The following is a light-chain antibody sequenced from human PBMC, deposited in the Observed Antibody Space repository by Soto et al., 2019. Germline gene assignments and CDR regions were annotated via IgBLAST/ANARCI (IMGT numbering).Light chain of an antibody. CDR3: HQYFNPRT. Sequence: DTRLTQSPSSLSASVEDRVTITCQASQHISDYLNWYQQKPGKAPKLLIYDGTKLETGVPSRFSGSGSGTEFTFTISSLQPEDTATYYCHQYFNPRTFGGGTKVDIK. CDR1: QHISDY. J-gene: IGKJ4*01. V-gene: IGKV1-33*01. CDR2: DGT.